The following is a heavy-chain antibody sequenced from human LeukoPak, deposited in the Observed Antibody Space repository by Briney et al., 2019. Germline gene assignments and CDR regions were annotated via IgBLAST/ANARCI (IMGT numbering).Heavy chain of an antibody. CDR3: VRDSHSSGWYDPPFDY. J-gene: IGHJ4*02. D-gene: IGHD6-19*01. CDR1: GFTFSSYA. CDR2: ISSSSSYI. Sequence: GGSLRLSCAASGFTFSSYAMHWVRQAPGKGLEWVSSISSSSSYIYYADSVKGRFTISRDITKNTLYLQMNTLRVEDTAVYYCVRDSHSSGWYDPPFDYWGQGTLVTVSS. V-gene: IGHV3-21*01.